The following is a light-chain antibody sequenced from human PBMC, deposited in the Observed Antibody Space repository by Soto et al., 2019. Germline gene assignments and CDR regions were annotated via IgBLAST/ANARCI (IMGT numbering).Light chain of an antibody. CDR3: SSYTSSSTPYV. CDR2: DVT. CDR1: SSDVGDNNY. J-gene: IGLJ1*01. Sequence: QSALTQPASVSGSPGQSITISCTGTSSDVGDNNYVSWYQQHPGKAPKLMIYDVTHRPSGISNRFSGSKSGNTASLTIPGLQAEDEADYYCSSYTSSSTPYVFGTGTKLTVL. V-gene: IGLV2-14*01.